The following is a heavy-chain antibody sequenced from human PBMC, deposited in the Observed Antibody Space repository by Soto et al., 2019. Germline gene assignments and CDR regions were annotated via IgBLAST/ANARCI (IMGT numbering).Heavy chain of an antibody. V-gene: IGHV4-34*01. CDR2: INHSGST. J-gene: IGHJ6*03. D-gene: IGHD2-15*01. CDR1: GGSFSGYY. Sequence: SETLSLTSAVYGGSFSGYYWSWIRQPPGKGLEWIGEINHSGSTNYNPSLKSRVTISVDTSKNQFSLKLSSVTAADTAVYYCARGGDCSGGSCLTAYYYYYMDVWGKGTTVTVSS. CDR3: ARGGDCSGGSCLTAYYYYYMDV.